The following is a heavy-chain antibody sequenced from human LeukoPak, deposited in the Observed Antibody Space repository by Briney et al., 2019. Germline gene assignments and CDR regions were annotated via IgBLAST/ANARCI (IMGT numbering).Heavy chain of an antibody. J-gene: IGHJ4*02. CDR2: ISGSGGST. Sequence: GGSLRLSCAASEFTVSSNYMSWVRQAPGKGLEWVSAISGSGGSTYYADSVKGRFTISRDNSKNTLYLQMNSLGADDTAVYYCAKGNWRYFDYWGQGTLVTVSS. CDR3: AKGNWRYFDY. D-gene: IGHD1-1*01. CDR1: EFTVSSNY. V-gene: IGHV3-23*01.